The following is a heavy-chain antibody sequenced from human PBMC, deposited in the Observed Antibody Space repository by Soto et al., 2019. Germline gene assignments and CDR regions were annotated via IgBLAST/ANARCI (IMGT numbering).Heavy chain of an antibody. J-gene: IGHJ3*02. CDR1: GFTFSSYA. CDR3: AKDAIRYDTAGDAFVI. Sequence: EVQLLESGGGLVQPGGSLRLSCAASGFTFSSYAMSWVRQAPGKGLEWVSAISGSGGSTYYADSVKGRFTISRDNSKNTLYLQMISLRAEDSAVYYCAKDAIRYDTAGDAFVIWGQGTMVTVSS. D-gene: IGHD3-9*01. V-gene: IGHV3-23*01. CDR2: ISGSGGST.